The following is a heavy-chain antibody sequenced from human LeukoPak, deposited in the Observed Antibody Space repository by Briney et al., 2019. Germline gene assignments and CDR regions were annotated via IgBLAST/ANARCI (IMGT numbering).Heavy chain of an antibody. CDR1: GGTFSSYA. D-gene: IGHD2-21*02. CDR3: ARASGGDYRNYFDY. CDR2: IIPIFGTA. Sequence: SVKVSCKASGGTFSSYAISWVRQAPGQGLEWMRRIIPIFGTANYAQKFQGRVTITTDESTSTAYMELSSLRSEDTAVYYCARASGGDYRNYFDYWGQGTLVTVSS. J-gene: IGHJ4*02. V-gene: IGHV1-69*05.